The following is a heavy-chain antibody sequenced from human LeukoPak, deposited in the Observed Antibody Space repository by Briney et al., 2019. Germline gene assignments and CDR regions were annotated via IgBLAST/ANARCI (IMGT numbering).Heavy chain of an antibody. CDR3: AAERYDGPCCWFDP. Sequence: SVKVSCKTSGFTFRTSAIQWVRQARGHRLEWIGWTVVGRGETKYAQDLQGRVTITTDMSTSTAYLELSGLRSEDTAVYYCAAERYDGPCCWFDPWGQGTLVTVSS. J-gene: IGHJ5*02. CDR2: TVVGRGET. D-gene: IGHD1-14*01. V-gene: IGHV1-58*02. CDR1: GFTFRTSA.